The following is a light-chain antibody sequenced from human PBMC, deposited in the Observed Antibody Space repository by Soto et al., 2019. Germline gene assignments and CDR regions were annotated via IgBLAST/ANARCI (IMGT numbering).Light chain of an antibody. CDR3: SLYTSSSLYV. V-gene: IGLV2-18*01. Sequence: QSVLTQPPSASGSPGQSVTISCTGTKNDIGVYDFVSWYQHHPGKAPRLIIYEVSNRPSGVPDRFSGSKSGNTASLTISGLQAEDEADYYCSLYTSSSLYVFGTGTKVTVL. J-gene: IGLJ1*01. CDR1: KNDIGVYDF. CDR2: EVS.